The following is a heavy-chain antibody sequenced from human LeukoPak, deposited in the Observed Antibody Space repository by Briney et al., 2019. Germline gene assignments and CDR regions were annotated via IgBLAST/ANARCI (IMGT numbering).Heavy chain of an antibody. CDR1: EYTFTDYY. Sequence: ASVKVSCKASEYTFTDYYLHWVRQAPGQGFEWMGWINPVSGGTNYVQKFQGRVTMTRDTSNSTAYMELSRLRSDDTAVYYCARANFLSCSSTSCLFDYWGQGTLVTVSS. V-gene: IGHV1-2*02. D-gene: IGHD2-2*01. J-gene: IGHJ4*02. CDR3: ARANFLSCSSTSCLFDY. CDR2: INPVSGGT.